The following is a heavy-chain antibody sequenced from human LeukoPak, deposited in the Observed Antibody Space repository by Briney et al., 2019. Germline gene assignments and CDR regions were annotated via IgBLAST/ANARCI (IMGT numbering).Heavy chain of an antibody. J-gene: IGHJ6*02. Sequence: ASVKVSCKASGYTFTSYGISWVRQAPGQGLGWMGWISAYNGNTNYAQKLQGRVTMTTDTSTSTAYMELRSLRSDDTAVYYCARASGYSYGYHYYYYYGMDVWGQGTTVTVSS. D-gene: IGHD5-18*01. CDR1: GYTFTSYG. CDR2: ISAYNGNT. CDR3: ARASGYSYGYHYYYYYGMDV. V-gene: IGHV1-18*01.